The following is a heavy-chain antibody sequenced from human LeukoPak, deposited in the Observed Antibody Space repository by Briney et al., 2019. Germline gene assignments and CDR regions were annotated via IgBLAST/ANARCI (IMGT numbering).Heavy chain of an antibody. D-gene: IGHD2/OR15-2a*01. CDR2: IYHSGRT. CDR3: ARENIVTPPDY. J-gene: IGHJ4*02. CDR1: GYSISSGYY. V-gene: IGHV4-38-2*01. Sequence: SETLSLTCAVSGYSISSGYYWGWIRQPPGKGLEWIGSIYHSGRTFYNPSLKSRVTMSVDTSKNQFSLKLSSVTAADTAVYYCARENIVTPPDYWGQGTLVTVSS.